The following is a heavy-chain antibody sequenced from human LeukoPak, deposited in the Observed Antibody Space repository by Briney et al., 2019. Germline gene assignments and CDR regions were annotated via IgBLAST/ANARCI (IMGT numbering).Heavy chain of an antibody. J-gene: IGHJ6*03. Sequence: ASVKVSCKASGYTFTGYYMHWVRQGPGQGLEWMGRINPNSGGTNYAQKFQGRVTMTRDTSISTAYMELSRLRSDDTAVYYCARDGGDGYNLHYYYYMDVWGKGTTVTISS. CDR2: INPNSGGT. V-gene: IGHV1-2*06. D-gene: IGHD5-24*01. CDR1: GYTFTGYY. CDR3: ARDGGDGYNLHYYYYMDV.